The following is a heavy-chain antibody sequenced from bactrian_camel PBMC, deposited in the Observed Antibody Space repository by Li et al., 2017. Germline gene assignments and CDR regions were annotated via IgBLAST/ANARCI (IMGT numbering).Heavy chain of an antibody. D-gene: IGHD1*01. CDR1: GFTFSGYW. CDR2: IVGGGSAT. V-gene: IGHV3S6*01. CDR3: VRDNTYSNFAY. J-gene: IGHJ6*01. Sequence: HVQLVESGGDLVQPGGSLTLSCTASGFTFSGYWMYWVRQAPGKGLEWTSIIVGGGSATYYAPSLKGRFTITRDYAKNTIDLQMDSLKPEDTAVYYCVRDNTYSNFAYWGQGTQVTVS.